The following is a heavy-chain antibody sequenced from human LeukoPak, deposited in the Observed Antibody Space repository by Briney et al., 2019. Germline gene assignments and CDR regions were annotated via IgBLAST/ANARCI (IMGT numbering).Heavy chain of an antibody. CDR2: IYYSGTT. D-gene: IGHD2/OR15-2a*01. Sequence: SETLSLTCTVSGGSISISSDYWGWICQPPGKGLEWIGDIYYSGTTNYNPSLKSRVTMSVDTSKNQFSLKLNSATAADTAVYYCARRLSTRSYYLDDWGQGTLVTVSS. V-gene: IGHV4-39*01. CDR1: GGSISISSDY. CDR3: ARRLSTRSYYLDD. J-gene: IGHJ4*02.